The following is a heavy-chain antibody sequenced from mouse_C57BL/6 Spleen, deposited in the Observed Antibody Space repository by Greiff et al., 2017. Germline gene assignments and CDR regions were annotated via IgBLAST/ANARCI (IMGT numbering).Heavy chain of an antibody. CDR2: IWWDDDK. Sequence: QVTLKESGPGILQPSQTLSLTCSFSGFSLSTFGMGVGWLRQPSGKGLDWLAHIWWDDDKYYNPALKSRLSISKDTSKNQVFLRIANVDTADTATYCCARIDDYDRMDYWGQGTSVTVSS. CDR1: GFSLSTFGMG. V-gene: IGHV8-8*01. CDR3: ARIDDYDRMDY. D-gene: IGHD2-4*01. J-gene: IGHJ4*01.